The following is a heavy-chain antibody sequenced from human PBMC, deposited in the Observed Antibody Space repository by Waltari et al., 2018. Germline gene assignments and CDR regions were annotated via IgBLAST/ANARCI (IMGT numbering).Heavy chain of an antibody. D-gene: IGHD2-21*01. CDR1: VFIFSDYG. Sequence: QVQLVESGGGVVQPGRSLRLSCAASVFIFSDYGLHWVRQAPGKGVEWVAVVSYDGSYKYYADSVKGRFTISRDNSKNTLYLQMDRLRPDDTAVYFCARDVIPASISWFEPWGQGTLVTVSS. V-gene: IGHV3-30-3*01. CDR2: VSYDGSYK. J-gene: IGHJ5*02. CDR3: ARDVIPASISWFEP.